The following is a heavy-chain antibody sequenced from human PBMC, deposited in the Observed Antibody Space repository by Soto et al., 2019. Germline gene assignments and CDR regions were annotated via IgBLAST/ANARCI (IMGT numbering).Heavy chain of an antibody. Sequence: EGQLVDSGGGLVQPGRSLRLSCVASGFTFDHSVMHWVRQAPGKVLEWVAGITWNSGSNDYGNSVKGRFSISRDNAQNSLQMQMHSLGPEDTAVSYWSSDSGGVRPVAILGASLDIWGQGTLVTVSS. CDR2: ITWNSGSN. J-gene: IGHJ3*01. CDR1: GFTFDHSV. CDR3: SSDSGGVRPVAILGASLDI. D-gene: IGHD2-2*01. V-gene: IGHV3-9*01.